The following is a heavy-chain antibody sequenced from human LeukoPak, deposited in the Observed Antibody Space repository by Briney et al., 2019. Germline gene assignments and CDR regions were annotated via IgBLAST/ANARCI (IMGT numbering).Heavy chain of an antibody. CDR3: ARGAVAGKMSWFDP. CDR1: GGSFSGYY. J-gene: IGHJ5*02. Sequence: SETLSLTCAVYGGSFSGYYWSWIRQPPGKGLEWIGEINHSGSTNYNPSLKSRVTISVDTSKNQFSLNLSSVTAADTAVYYCARGAVAGKMSWFDPWGQGTLVTVSS. V-gene: IGHV4-34*01. D-gene: IGHD6-19*01. CDR2: INHSGST.